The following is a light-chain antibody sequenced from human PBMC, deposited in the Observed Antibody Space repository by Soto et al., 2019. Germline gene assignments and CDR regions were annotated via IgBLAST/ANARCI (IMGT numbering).Light chain of an antibody. Sequence: EIVLTQSPGTLSLSPGERAPLSCRASQSVSSNYLAWYQQKPGQAPRLLFYGASTRATGIADRFSGSGSGTDFTLTISRLVPEDFAVYYCQQYGSSSITFGQGRRLEIK. V-gene: IGKV3-20*01. CDR2: GAS. J-gene: IGKJ5*01. CDR3: QQYGSSSIT. CDR1: QSVSSNY.